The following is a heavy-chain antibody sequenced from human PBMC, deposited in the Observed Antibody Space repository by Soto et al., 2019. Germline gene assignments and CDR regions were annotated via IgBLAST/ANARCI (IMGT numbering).Heavy chain of an antibody. V-gene: IGHV4-30-2*01. D-gene: IGHD4-17*01. J-gene: IGHJ6*02. Sequence: PSETLSLTCAVSGASIISGGYSWSWIRQPPGKGLEWIGYIYHTGSTHYNPSLKSRVTLSVDRSKNHLSLKLSSVTAADTAVYYCARVTTVTTDGMDVWGQGTTVTVYS. CDR2: IYHTGST. CDR3: ARVTTVTTDGMDV. CDR1: GASIISGGYS.